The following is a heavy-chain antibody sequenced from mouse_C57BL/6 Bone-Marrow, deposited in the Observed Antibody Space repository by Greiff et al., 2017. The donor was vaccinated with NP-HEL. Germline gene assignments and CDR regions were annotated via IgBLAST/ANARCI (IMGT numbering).Heavy chain of an antibody. CDR1: GFTFSSYG. CDR2: ISSGGGYT. V-gene: IGHV5-6*01. CDR3: AKNYDLDY. D-gene: IGHD2-4*01. Sequence: EVKLMESGGDLVKPGGSLKLSCAASGFTFSSYGMSWVRQTPDKRLEWVATISSGGGYTYYPDSVKGRFTISRDNAKNTLYLQMSSLKSEDTAMYYCAKNYDLDYWGQGTTLTVSS. J-gene: IGHJ2*01.